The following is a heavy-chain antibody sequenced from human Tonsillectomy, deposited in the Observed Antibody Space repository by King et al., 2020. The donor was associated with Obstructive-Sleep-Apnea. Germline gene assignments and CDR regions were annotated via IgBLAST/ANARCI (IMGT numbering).Heavy chain of an antibody. CDR1: GFTFSDYY. V-gene: IGHV3-11*01. CDR2: ISSDGSSV. CDR3: PRDYYASGSYGWFDP. Sequence: VQLVESGGGLVKPGGSLRLSCAASGFTFSDYYMNWIRQAPGKGLEWVSYISSDGSSVYYADSLKGRFTISRDNAKNYLHLQMNSLRAEDTAVYYCPRDYYASGSYGWFDPWGQGILVTVSS. D-gene: IGHD3-10*01. J-gene: IGHJ5*02.